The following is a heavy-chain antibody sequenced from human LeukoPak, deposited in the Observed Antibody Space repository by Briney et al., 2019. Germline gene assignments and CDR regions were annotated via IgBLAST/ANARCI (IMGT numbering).Heavy chain of an antibody. CDR3: ARDYYDSSGYYAFDI. J-gene: IGHJ3*02. D-gene: IGHD3-22*01. CDR1: GGTFSSYA. Sequence: SVKVSCKXSGGTFSSYAISWVRQAPGQGLEWMGRIIPIFGTANYAQKFQGRVTITTDESTSTAYMELSSLRSEDTAVYYCARDYYDSSGYYAFDIWGQGTMVTVSS. V-gene: IGHV1-69*05. CDR2: IIPIFGTA.